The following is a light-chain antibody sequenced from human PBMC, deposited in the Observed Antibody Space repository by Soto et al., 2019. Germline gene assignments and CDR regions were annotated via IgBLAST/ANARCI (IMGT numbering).Light chain of an antibody. Sequence: QSALTQPPSASGSPGQSVTISCTGTSSDIGGYNYVSWYQQHPGKAPKLIIYEVSKRPSGVPDRFSGSKSGNTASLTVSGLQAEDEADYYCRSYAGSNTLRVFGSGTKVTVL. V-gene: IGLV2-8*01. CDR2: EVS. CDR3: RSYAGSNTLRV. J-gene: IGLJ1*01. CDR1: SSDIGGYNY.